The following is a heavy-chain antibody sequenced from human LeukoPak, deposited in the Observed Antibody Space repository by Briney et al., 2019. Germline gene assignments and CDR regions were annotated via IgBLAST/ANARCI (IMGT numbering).Heavy chain of an antibody. J-gene: IGHJ4*02. CDR3: AREPTYSSSWYTSCDY. CDR1: GGSISSYY. CDR2: ISLSTSSI. V-gene: IGHV3-48*01. Sequence: ETLSLTCTVSGGSISSYYWNWVRQAPGKGLEWVSYISLSTSSIYYADSVKGRFTISRDNAKNSLYLQMNSLRVEDTGVYYCAREPTYSSSWYTSCDYWGQGTLVTVSS. D-gene: IGHD6-13*01.